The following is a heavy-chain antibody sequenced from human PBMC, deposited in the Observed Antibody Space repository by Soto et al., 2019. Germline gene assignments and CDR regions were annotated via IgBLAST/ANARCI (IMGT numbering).Heavy chain of an antibody. CDR3: ASNTAMVTKTYYYYGMDV. D-gene: IGHD5-18*01. Sequence: GESLKISCKGSGYSFINYWIGWVRQMPGKGLEWMGIIYPGDSDTRYSPSFQGQVTISADKSISTAYLQWSSLKASDTAMYYCASNTAMVTKTYYYYGMDVWGQGTTVTVSS. J-gene: IGHJ6*02. CDR1: GYSFINYW. V-gene: IGHV5-51*01. CDR2: IYPGDSDT.